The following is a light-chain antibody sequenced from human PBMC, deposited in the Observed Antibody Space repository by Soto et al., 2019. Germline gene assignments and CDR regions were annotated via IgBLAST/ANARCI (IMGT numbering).Light chain of an antibody. V-gene: IGLV2-8*01. CDR2: EVS. J-gene: IGLJ1*01. CDR3: SSYAVSTPLV. Sequence: QSVLTQPPSASGSPGQSVTISCTGTSSDVGGYNYVSWYQQHPGKAPKLMIYEVSKRPSGVPYRFSGFKSGNTASLTVSGLQAEDEADYYGSSYAVSTPLVFGTGTKLTVL. CDR1: SSDVGGYNY.